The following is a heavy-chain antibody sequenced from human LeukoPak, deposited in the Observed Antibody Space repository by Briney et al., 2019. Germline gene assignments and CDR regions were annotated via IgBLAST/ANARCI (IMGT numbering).Heavy chain of an antibody. CDR2: INHSGST. V-gene: IGHV4-34*01. D-gene: IGHD6-6*01. J-gene: IGHJ6*02. Sequence: PSGTLSLTCAVYGGSFSGYYWSWIRQPPGKGLEWIGEINHSGSTNYNPSLKSRVTISVDTSKNQFSLKLSSVTAADTAVYYCARDSIAARRGYYYGMDVWGQGTTVTVSS. CDR1: GGSFSGYY. CDR3: ARDSIAARRGYYYGMDV.